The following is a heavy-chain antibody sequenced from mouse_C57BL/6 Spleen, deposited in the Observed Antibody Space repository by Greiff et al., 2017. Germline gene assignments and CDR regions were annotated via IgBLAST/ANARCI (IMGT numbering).Heavy chain of an antibody. D-gene: IGHD2-2*01. CDR2: IFPGSGST. CDR3: ARPSTMVTTGYFDY. J-gene: IGHJ2*01. V-gene: IGHV1-75*01. CDR1: GYTFTDYY. Sequence: VQLQQSGPELVKPGASVKISCKASGYTFTDYYINWVKQRPGQGLEWIGWIFPGSGSTYYNEKFKGKATLTVDKSSSTAYMLLSSLTSEDSAVYFCARPSTMVTTGYFDYWGQGTTLTVSS.